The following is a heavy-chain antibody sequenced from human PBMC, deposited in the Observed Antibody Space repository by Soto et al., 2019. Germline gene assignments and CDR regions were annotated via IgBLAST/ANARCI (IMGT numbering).Heavy chain of an antibody. V-gene: IGHV3-30*18. CDR1: GFTFSSYG. CDR2: ISYDGSNK. J-gene: IGHJ4*02. Sequence: PGGSLRLSCAASGFTFSSYGMHWVRQAPGKGLEWVAVISYDGSNKYYADSVKGRFTISRDNSKNTLYLQMNSLRAEDTAVYYCAKVATVTTRLDYWGQGTLVTVSS. D-gene: IGHD4-17*01. CDR3: AKVATVTTRLDY.